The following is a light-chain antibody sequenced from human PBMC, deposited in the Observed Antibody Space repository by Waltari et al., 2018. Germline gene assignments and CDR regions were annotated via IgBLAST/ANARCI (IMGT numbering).Light chain of an antibody. V-gene: IGLV3-25*03. J-gene: IGLJ3*02. CDR3: QSADNSGTALL. CDR2: KDN. Sequence: SYELTQPPSASVSPGQTAKIPCSGDALSNQLGYWYQQKPGQAPVLVIYKDNERASGIPERFSGSSSGTTVTLTISGVQAEDEADYYCQSADNSGTALLFGGGTKLTV. CDR1: ALSNQL.